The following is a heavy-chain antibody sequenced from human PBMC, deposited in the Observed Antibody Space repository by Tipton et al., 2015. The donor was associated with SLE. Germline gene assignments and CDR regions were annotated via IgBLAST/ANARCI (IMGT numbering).Heavy chain of an antibody. J-gene: IGHJ4*02. CDR3: AKLRLVIG. CDR1: GFTFTTYA. CDR2: ISASGGST. Sequence: SLRLSCAASGFTFTTYAMSWVRQAPGKGLEWVSGISASGGSTYYADSVKGRFTISRDNSKNTLYLQMNGLRAEDTAVYHCAKLRLVIGWGQGTLVTVSS. V-gene: IGHV3-23*01. D-gene: IGHD1-26*01.